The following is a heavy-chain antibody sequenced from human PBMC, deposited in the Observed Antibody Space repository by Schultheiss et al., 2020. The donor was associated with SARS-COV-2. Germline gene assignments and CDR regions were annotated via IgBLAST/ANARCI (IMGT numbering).Heavy chain of an antibody. V-gene: IGHV4-31*11. CDR3: ARGDVGGFDY. CDR2: IYYSGST. CDR1: GGSFSGYY. D-gene: IGHD3-16*01. J-gene: IGHJ4*02. Sequence: SETLSLTCAVYGGSFSGYYWSWIRQHPGKGLEWIGYIYYSGSTYYNPSLKSRVTISVDTSKNQFSLKLSSVTAADTAVYYCARGDVGGFDYWGQGTLVTVSS.